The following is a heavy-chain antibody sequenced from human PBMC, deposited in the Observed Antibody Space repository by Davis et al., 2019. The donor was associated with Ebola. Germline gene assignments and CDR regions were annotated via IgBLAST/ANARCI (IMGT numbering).Heavy chain of an antibody. CDR1: GYRFTSYW. V-gene: IGHV5-51*01. CDR2: IYPDDSET. J-gene: IGHJ5*02. CDR3: ARLYCSGGSCANWFDP. Sequence: GESLKISCKASGYRFTSYWIGWVRQMPGRGLQWMGIIYPDDSETTYSPSFQGQIIISADKSIRTAYLQWSSLKASDTAMYYCARLYCSGGSCANWFDPWGQGTLVTVSS. D-gene: IGHD2-15*01.